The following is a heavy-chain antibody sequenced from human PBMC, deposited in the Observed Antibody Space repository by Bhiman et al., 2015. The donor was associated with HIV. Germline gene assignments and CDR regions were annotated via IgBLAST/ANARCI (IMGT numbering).Heavy chain of an antibody. V-gene: IGHV3-7*05. CDR2: IKQDGSEK. J-gene: IGHJ6*02. CDR1: GFTFSTYW. CDR3: ARGPWWLLHYYAMDV. Sequence: EVQLVESGGGLVQPGGSLRLSCAASGFTFSTYWMSWVRQAPGKGLEWVANIKQDGSEKYYVDSVKGRFTISRDNAKNSLFLQMNSLRAEDTAVYYCARGPWWLLHYYAMDVWGLGTTVTVSS. D-gene: IGHD2-15*01.